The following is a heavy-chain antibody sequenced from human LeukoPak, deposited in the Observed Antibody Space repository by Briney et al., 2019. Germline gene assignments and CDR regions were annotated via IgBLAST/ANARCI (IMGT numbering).Heavy chain of an antibody. J-gene: IGHJ4*02. D-gene: IGHD6-6*01. CDR3: ARAAIAARTGFDY. CDR1: GFTVSSNY. CDR2: IYSGGST. Sequence: PGGSLRLSCAASGFTVSSNYMSWVRQAPGKGLEWVSIIYSGGSTYYADSVKGRFTISRDNSKNTLYLQMNSLRAEDTAVYYCARAAIAARTGFDYWGQGTLVTVSS. V-gene: IGHV3-66*01.